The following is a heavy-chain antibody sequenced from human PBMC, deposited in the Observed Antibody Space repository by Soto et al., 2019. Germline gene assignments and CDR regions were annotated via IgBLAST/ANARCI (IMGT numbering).Heavy chain of an antibody. J-gene: IGHJ6*02. D-gene: IGHD3-16*01. CDR1: GFTFSSSA. CDR3: ARIFYDYLGVDV. Sequence: GSLRLSCAASGFTFSSSAMSWVRQAPGKGLEWVSGISGSGGSTNYADSVKGRFTISRDSSKNTLYLQMNSLRAEDTAVYYCARIFYDYLGVDVWGQGTTVTVSS. CDR2: ISGSGGST. V-gene: IGHV3-23*01.